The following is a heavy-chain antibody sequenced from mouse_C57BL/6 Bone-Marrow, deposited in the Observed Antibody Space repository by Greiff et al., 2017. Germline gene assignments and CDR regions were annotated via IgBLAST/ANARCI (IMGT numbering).Heavy chain of an antibody. CDR2: ISGGGGNT. CDR3: ARWGTTVLDY. CDR1: GFTFSSYT. V-gene: IGHV5-9*01. J-gene: IGHJ2*01. D-gene: IGHD1-1*01. Sequence: EVMLVEPGGGLVKPGGSLKLSCAASGFTFSSYTMSWVRQTPEKRLEWVATISGGGGNTYYPDSVKGRFTISRDNAKNTLYLQMSSLRSEDTALYYCARWGTTVLDYWGQGTTLIVSS.